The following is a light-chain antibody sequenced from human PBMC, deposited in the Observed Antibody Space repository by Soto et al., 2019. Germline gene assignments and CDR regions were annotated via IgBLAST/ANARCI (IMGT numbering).Light chain of an antibody. CDR1: SSDVGGYKY. Sequence: QSALTQPASVSGSPGQSITISCTGTSSDVGGYKYVSWYQQHPGKAPKLMIYDVSNRPSGVSNRFSGSKSGNTASLTISGLQAEDEADYYCSSYTSSGTQVFGTGTKVTDL. V-gene: IGLV2-14*01. J-gene: IGLJ1*01. CDR2: DVS. CDR3: SSYTSSGTQV.